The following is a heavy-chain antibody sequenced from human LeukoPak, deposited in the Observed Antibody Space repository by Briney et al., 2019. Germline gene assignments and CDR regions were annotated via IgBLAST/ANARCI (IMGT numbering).Heavy chain of an antibody. J-gene: IGHJ6*02. CDR1: GFTVSSNY. D-gene: IGHD2-8*01. CDR3: AGRDNGYCYGMDV. Sequence: GGSLRLSCAASGFTVSSNYMSWVRHTPGKGLEWVSLIYSGGSTYYADSVKGRFTISRDNSKNTLYLQMHSLRAEDTAVYYCAGRDNGYCYGMDVWGQGTTVTVSS. CDR2: IYSGGST. V-gene: IGHV3-66*01.